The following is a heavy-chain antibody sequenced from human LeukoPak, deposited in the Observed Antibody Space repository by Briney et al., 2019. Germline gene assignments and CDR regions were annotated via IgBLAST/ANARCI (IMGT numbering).Heavy chain of an antibody. CDR3: ARDWGWSGPFDY. V-gene: IGHV4-59*11. Sequence: SETLSLTCTLSGGSISSHYWSWIRQPPGKGLEWIGYIYYSGSTNYNPTLKSRVTISVDTSKNQFSLKLSSVTAADTAVYYCARDWGWSGPFDYWGQGTLVTVSS. CDR1: GGSISSHY. CDR2: IYYSGST. D-gene: IGHD3-3*01. J-gene: IGHJ4*02.